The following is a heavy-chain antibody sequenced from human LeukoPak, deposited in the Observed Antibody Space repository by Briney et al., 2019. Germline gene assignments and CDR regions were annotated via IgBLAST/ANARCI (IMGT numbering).Heavy chain of an antibody. D-gene: IGHD3-10*01. CDR2: ISSSSSYI. Sequence: GGSLRLSCAASGFTFSSYSMNWVRQAPGKGLEWVSSISSSSSYIYYADSVKGRFTISRDNAKNSLYLQMNSLRVEDTAVYYCARGPREIWFGESSCWGQGTLVTVSS. CDR1: GFTFSSYS. CDR3: ARGPREIWFGESSC. V-gene: IGHV3-21*01. J-gene: IGHJ4*02.